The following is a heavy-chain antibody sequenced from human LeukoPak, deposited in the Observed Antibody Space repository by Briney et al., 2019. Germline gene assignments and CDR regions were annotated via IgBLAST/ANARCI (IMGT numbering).Heavy chain of an antibody. V-gene: IGHV1-46*01. CDR2: ISPSGGST. Sequence: ASVTVSCKASGYTFTSYYIHWVRQAPGQGLEWMGIISPSGGSTSYAQKFQGRVTMTRDTSTSTVYMELRSLRSEDTAVYYCARTYGDYPSYYFGYWGQGTLVTVSS. J-gene: IGHJ4*02. CDR3: ARTYGDYPSYYFGY. CDR1: GYTFTSYY. D-gene: IGHD4-17*01.